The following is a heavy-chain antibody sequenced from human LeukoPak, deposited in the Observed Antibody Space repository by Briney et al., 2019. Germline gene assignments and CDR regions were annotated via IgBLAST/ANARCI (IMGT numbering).Heavy chain of an antibody. CDR2: INPSGGST. CDR1: GYTFTSYY. V-gene: IGHV1-46*01. J-gene: IGHJ4*02. CDR3: ASGSITLGIAVAGTAFRY. Sequence: ASVKVSCKASGYTFTSYYMHWVRQAPGQGLEWMGIINPSGGSTSYAQKFQGRVTMTRDTSTSTVYMELSSLRSEDTAVYYCASGSITLGIAVAGTAFRYWGQGTLVTVSS. D-gene: IGHD6-19*01.